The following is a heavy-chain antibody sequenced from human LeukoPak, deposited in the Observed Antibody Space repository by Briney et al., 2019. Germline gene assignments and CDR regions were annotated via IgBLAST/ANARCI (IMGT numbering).Heavy chain of an antibody. Sequence: PGGSLRLSCAASGFTFSSYWMSWVRQAPGKGLEWVANIKQDGSEKYYVDSVKGRFTISRDNAKNPLYLQMNSLRAEDTAVYYCARDRALVVVVAARGPRGFDYWGQGTLVTVSS. D-gene: IGHD2-15*01. CDR3: ARDRALVVVVAARGPRGFDY. CDR2: IKQDGSEK. CDR1: GFTFSSYW. J-gene: IGHJ4*02. V-gene: IGHV3-7*01.